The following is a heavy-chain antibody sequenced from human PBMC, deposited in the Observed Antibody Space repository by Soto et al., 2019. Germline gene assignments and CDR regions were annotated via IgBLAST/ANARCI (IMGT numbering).Heavy chain of an antibody. Sequence: WSLVLACSASGFTFSSYAIGWVRQGPGKGLEWVAVVSIGGSTHYADSVRGRFTISRDNSKNTLSLQMNSLTAEDTAVYFCAKRRGAGGHFDYWGQGALVTVYS. J-gene: IGHJ4*02. D-gene: IGHD1-26*01. V-gene: IGHV3-23*01. CDR3: AKRRGAGGHFDY. CDR1: GFTFSSYA. CDR2: VSIGGST.